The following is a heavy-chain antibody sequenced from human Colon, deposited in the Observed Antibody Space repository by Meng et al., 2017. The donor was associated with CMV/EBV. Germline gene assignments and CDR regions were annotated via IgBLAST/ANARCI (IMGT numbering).Heavy chain of an antibody. Sequence: NGGSLGAYYWGWIRQPLGKGLEWIGETNHAGNTNYSPSLKSRVTFSVDKSKNEFSIKLTAVTAADTSIYYCARGSAFDSGWRIGFDLWGQGTLVTVSS. V-gene: IGHV4-34*01. J-gene: IGHJ4*02. CDR3: ARGSAFDSGWRIGFDL. CDR2: TNHAGNT. CDR1: GGSLGAYY. D-gene: IGHD6-19*01.